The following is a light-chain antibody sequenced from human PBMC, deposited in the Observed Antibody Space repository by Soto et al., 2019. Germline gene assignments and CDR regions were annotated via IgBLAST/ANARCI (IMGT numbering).Light chain of an antibody. CDR2: EVS. V-gene: IGLV2-14*01. J-gene: IGLJ1*01. CDR1: SSDVGGYNY. CDR3: SSYTSSSTPDV. Sequence: QSVLTQPASVSGSPGQSITISCTGTSSDVGGYNYVSWYQQHRGKAPKLMIYEVSNRPSGVSNRFSGSKSGNTASLTISGLQADDESDYYCSSYTSSSTPDVFGTGTKLTVL.